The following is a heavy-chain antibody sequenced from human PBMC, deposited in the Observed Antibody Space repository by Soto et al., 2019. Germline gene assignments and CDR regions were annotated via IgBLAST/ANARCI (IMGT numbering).Heavy chain of an antibody. V-gene: IGHV4-34*01. D-gene: IGHD6-13*01. CDR2: INHSGST. CDR3: ATGRAVAGTRYYYYYGMDV. J-gene: IGHJ6*02. CDR1: GGSFIGYY. Sequence: SETLSLTCAVYGGSFIGYYWSWILQPPWKGLEWIGEINHSGSTNYNPSLKSRVTISVDTSKNQFSLKLSSVTAADTAVYYCATGRAVAGTRYYYYYGMDVWGQGTTVT.